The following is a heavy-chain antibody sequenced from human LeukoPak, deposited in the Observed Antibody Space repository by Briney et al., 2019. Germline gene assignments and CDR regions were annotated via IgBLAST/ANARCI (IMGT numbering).Heavy chain of an antibody. J-gene: IGHJ4*02. V-gene: IGHV3-7*01. CDR2: IKQGGREK. CDR3: ARDGRVHVY. Sequence: GGSLRLSCAASGFTFSSYWMSLVRQAPGKGLEWVANIKQGGREKYYVDSVKGRFTISRDNAKNSLYLQMNSLRAEDTAVYYCARDGRVHVYWGQGTLVSVSP. CDR1: GFTFSSYW. D-gene: IGHD1-1*01.